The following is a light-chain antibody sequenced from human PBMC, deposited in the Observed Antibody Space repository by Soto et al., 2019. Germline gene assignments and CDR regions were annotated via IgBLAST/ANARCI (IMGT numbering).Light chain of an antibody. CDR2: DAS. CDR1: QSISSW. CDR3: QQYNSWWT. Sequence: DIQMTHSPSTLSASGGDRVTITFRASQSISSWLAWYQQKPGKAPKLLIYDASSLESGVPSRFSGSGSGTEFTLTISSLQPDDFATYYCQQYNSWWTFGQGTKVDI. V-gene: IGKV1-5*01. J-gene: IGKJ1*01.